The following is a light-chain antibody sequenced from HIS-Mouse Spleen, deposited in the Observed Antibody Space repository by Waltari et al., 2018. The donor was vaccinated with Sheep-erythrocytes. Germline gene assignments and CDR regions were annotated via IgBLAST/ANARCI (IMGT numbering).Light chain of an antibody. CDR2: GKN. V-gene: IGLV3-19*01. Sequence: SSELTQDPAVSVALGQTVRITCQGDSLRSYYASWYQQKPGQAPVLVISGKNNRPSRIPARFSGSSSGNTASLTITGAQAEDEADYYCNSRDSSGKVFGGGTKLTVL. CDR1: SLRSYY. CDR3: NSRDSSGKV. J-gene: IGLJ2*01.